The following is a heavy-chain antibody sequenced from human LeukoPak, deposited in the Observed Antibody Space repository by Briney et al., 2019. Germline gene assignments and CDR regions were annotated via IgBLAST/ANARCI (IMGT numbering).Heavy chain of an antibody. CDR3: AKDPTHYRVWDYYETIGLSY. V-gene: IGHV1-69*13. Sequence: GASVKVSCKASGGTLSSYAISWVRQTPGQGLEWMGGIIPIFGTANYAQKFQGRVTITADESTSTAYMELSSLRAEDTAVYYCAKDPTHYRVWDYYETIGLSYWGQGTLVTVSS. D-gene: IGHD3-22*01. J-gene: IGHJ4*02. CDR1: GGTLSSYA. CDR2: IIPIFGTA.